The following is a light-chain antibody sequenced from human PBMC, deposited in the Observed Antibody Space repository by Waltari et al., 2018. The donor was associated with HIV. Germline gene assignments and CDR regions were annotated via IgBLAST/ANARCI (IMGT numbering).Light chain of an antibody. V-gene: IGLV3-21*02. CDR2: DDR. Sequence: SYVLTQPPSVSVAPGQTARLTCGGNNIGSKRLHWYQQKPGQAPVLVVYDDRDRPSGIPERFSGYNFGNTATLTITRVEAGDEADYYCQVWESSTDDHQVVFGGGTKLTV. CDR1: NIGSKR. J-gene: IGLJ2*01. CDR3: QVWESSTDDHQVV.